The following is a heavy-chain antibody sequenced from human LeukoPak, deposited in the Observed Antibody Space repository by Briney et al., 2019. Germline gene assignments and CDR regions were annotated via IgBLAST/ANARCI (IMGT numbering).Heavy chain of an antibody. CDR3: ARQNGADYYYYFDS. V-gene: IGHV3-21*01. CDR2: ISSSSSYI. Sequence: PGGSLRLSCAASGFTFSSYSMNWVRQAPGKGLEWVSSISSSSSYIYYADSVKGRFTISRDNAKNSLYLQINSLRAEDTAVYYCARQNGADYYYYFDSWGQGTPVTVSS. CDR1: GFTFSSYS. J-gene: IGHJ4*02. D-gene: IGHD3-22*01.